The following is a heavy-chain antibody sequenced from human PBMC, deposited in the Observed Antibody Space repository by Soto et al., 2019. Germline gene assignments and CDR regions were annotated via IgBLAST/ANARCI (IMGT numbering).Heavy chain of an antibody. J-gene: IGHJ4*02. D-gene: IGHD6-19*01. Sequence: SVKVSCKASGGTFSSYAISWVRQAPGQGLEWVGGIIPIFGTANYAQKFQGRVTITADESTSTAYMELSSLRSEDTAVYYCARDKRQNSSGWYPHYWGEGTLVTVS. CDR2: IIPIFGTA. V-gene: IGHV1-69*13. CDR3: ARDKRQNSSGWYPHY. CDR1: GGTFSSYA.